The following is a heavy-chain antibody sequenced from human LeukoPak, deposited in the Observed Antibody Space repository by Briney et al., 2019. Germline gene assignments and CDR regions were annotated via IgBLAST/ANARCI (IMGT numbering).Heavy chain of an antibody. CDR2: IRYDGSIQ. Sequence: GGSLRLSCAASAFTFSSYVVHWVRQAPGKGLEWVAFIRYDGSIQYYADTVKGRFTISRDNSKNTLYLQMNSLRAEDTAVYYCARSRYYDILTGFNYWGQGTLVTVSS. CDR3: ARSRYYDILTGFNY. J-gene: IGHJ4*02. V-gene: IGHV3-30*02. CDR1: AFTFSSYV. D-gene: IGHD3-9*01.